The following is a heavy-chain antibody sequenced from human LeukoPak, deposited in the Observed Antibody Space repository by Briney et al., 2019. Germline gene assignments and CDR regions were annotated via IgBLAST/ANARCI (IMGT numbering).Heavy chain of an antibody. V-gene: IGHV4-30-2*01. CDR1: GGSISSGGYY. CDR3: ARVGYSSGWIDY. Sequence: SETLSLTCTVSGGSISSGGYYWSWIRQPPGKGLEWIGYIYHSGSTYYNPSLKSRVTISVDRSKNQFSLKLSSVTAADTAVYYCARVGYSSGWIDYWGQGTLVTVSS. D-gene: IGHD6-19*01. CDR2: IYHSGST. J-gene: IGHJ4*02.